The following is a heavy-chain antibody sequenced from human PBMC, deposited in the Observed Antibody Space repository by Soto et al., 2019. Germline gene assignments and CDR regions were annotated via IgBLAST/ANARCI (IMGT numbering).Heavy chain of an antibody. CDR1: GFTFSSYS. J-gene: IGHJ3*02. CDR3: VKDSPLYDRHDAFDI. CDR2: ISSSSSYI. V-gene: IGHV3-21*01. Sequence: GGSLRLSCAASGFTFSSYSMNWVRQAPGKGLEWVSSISSSSSYIYYADSVKGRFTISRDNSKNTLYLQMSSLRAEDTAVYYCVKDSPLYDRHDAFDIWGQGTMVTVS. D-gene: IGHD2-8*01.